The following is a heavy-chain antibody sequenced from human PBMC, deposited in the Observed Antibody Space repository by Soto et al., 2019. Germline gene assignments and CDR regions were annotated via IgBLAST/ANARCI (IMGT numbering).Heavy chain of an antibody. CDR2: ISAYNGNT. Sequence: QVQLVQSGAEVKKPGASVKVSCKASGYTFTSYGISWVRQAPGQGLEWMGWISAYNGNTNYAQKLQRRVTMTTDTSTSTAYMELRSLRSDDTAVYYCARASFCSGGSCYDEPKKYYYYYYMDVWGKGTTVTVSS. V-gene: IGHV1-18*01. CDR1: GYTFTSYG. J-gene: IGHJ6*03. CDR3: ARASFCSGGSCYDEPKKYYYYYYMDV. D-gene: IGHD2-15*01.